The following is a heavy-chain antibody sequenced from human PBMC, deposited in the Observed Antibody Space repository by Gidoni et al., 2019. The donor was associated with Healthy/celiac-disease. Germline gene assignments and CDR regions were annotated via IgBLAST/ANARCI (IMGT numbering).Heavy chain of an antibody. CDR1: GFTFSSYE. CDR2: ISSSGSTI. CDR3: ARLTTVDAFDN. Sequence: EVQPVESGGGLLQPGGSLRLSCAASGFTFSSYEMNWVRQAPGKGLEWVSYISSSGSTIYYADSVKGRFTISRDDAKNSLYLQMNSLRAEDTAVYYCARLTTVDAFDNWGQGTMVTVS. J-gene: IGHJ3*02. V-gene: IGHV3-48*03. D-gene: IGHD4-4*01.